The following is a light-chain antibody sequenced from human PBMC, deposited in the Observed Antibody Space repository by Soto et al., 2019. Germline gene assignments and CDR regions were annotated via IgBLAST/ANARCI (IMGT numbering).Light chain of an antibody. CDR3: CSFAGTLHVG. Sequence: QSVLTQAGSVSGSPGRSVTISCTGTSSDVGGSNYVSWYQQHPGKAPELMIYNVNKRPSGVPDRFSGSKSGNTASLTISGLQAEDEADYYCCSFAGTLHVGFGGGTKVTVL. CDR1: SSDVGGSNY. V-gene: IGLV2-11*01. CDR2: NVN. J-gene: IGLJ2*01.